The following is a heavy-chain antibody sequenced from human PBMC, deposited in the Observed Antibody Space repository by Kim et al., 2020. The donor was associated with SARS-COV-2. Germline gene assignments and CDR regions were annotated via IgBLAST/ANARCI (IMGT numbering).Heavy chain of an antibody. Sequence: YYADSVKGRFTITRNKSKNTPYLQMNSLRAEDTAVYYCAKIYAEAAPVDYWGQGTLVTVSS. J-gene: IGHJ4*02. CDR3: AKIYAEAAPVDY. V-gene: IGHV3-30*02. D-gene: IGHD6-13*01.